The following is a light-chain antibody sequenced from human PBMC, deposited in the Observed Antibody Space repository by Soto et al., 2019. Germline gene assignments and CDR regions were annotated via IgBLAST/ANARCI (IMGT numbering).Light chain of an antibody. CDR2: GAS. Sequence: EMVLTQSPGTLSLSPGERATLSCRASQSVSSSFLAWYQQRVGQSPRLLIYGASSRATGIPDRFSGSGSGTDCTLTISRREPEDFAVYYCQQYGSSPRTVGQGTRLESK. J-gene: IGKJ5*01. V-gene: IGKV3-20*01. CDR3: QQYGSSPRT. CDR1: QSVSSSF.